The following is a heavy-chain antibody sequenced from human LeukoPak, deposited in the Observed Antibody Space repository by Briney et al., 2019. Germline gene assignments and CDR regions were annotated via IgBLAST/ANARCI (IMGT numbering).Heavy chain of an antibody. V-gene: IGHV1-69*10. J-gene: IGHJ4*02. D-gene: IGHD1-1*01. Sequence: SVKVSCKASGGTFSIYAISWVRQAPGQGGEWMGRIIPILGIANYAQKFQGRVTITADESTSTAYMELSGLRSEDTAVYYCARGIAPYNWNDRGLSYWGQGTLVTVSS. CDR2: IIPILGIA. CDR3: ARGIAPYNWNDRGLSY. CDR1: GGTFSIYA.